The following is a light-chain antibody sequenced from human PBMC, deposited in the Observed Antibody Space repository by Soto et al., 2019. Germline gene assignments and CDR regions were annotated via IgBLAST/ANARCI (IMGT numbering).Light chain of an antibody. Sequence: IVMTQPPATLSVSPLERANLSCRASRNLGINLAWYQQKPGQAPRLLIYHASTRATGIPARFSGSGSGTEFTLTISSLQPDDFATYYCQQYDSFSVTFGQGTKVDIK. CDR1: RNLGIN. J-gene: IGKJ1*01. CDR2: HAS. V-gene: IGKV3-15*01. CDR3: QQYDSFSVT.